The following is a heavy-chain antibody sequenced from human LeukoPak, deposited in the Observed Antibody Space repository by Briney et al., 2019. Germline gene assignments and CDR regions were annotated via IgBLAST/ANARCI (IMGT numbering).Heavy chain of an antibody. J-gene: IGHJ5*02. Sequence: SETLSLTCTVPGGSISSYYWSWIRQPPGKGLEWIGYIYYSGSTNYNPSLKSRVTISVDTSKNQFSLKLSSVTAADTAVYYCARVAPRIAAAGTDGFDPWGQGTLVTVSS. D-gene: IGHD6-13*01. CDR3: ARVAPRIAAAGTDGFDP. CDR2: IYYSGST. CDR1: GGSISSYY. V-gene: IGHV4-59*01.